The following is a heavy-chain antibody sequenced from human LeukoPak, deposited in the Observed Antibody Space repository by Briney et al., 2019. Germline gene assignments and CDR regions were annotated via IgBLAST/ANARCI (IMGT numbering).Heavy chain of an antibody. D-gene: IGHD3-10*01. CDR2: ISRSSSTI. V-gene: IGHV3-48*01. Sequence: GGSLRLSCVASGLTFSSHSMNWVRQAPGKGLEWVSYISRSSSTIYYADSVKGRFTISRDNAKNSLYLQMNSLRAEDTAVYYCARDRGDRYYYYYYYMDVWGKGTTVTVSS. J-gene: IGHJ6*03. CDR3: ARDRGDRYYYYYYYMDV. CDR1: GLTFSSHS.